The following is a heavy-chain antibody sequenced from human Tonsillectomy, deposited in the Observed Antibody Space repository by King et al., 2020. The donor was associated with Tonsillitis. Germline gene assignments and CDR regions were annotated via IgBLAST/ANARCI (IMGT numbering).Heavy chain of an antibody. CDR3: ARDRYRVEIFDWLDAFDI. CDR2: IKQDRSEK. Sequence: VQLVESGGGLVQPGGSLRLSCAASGFTFSTYWMSWVRQAPGKGLEWVANIKQDRSEKYYVDSVKGRFTISRDNAKNSLYLQMNSLRAEDTAVYYCARDRYRVEIFDWLDAFDIWGQGTMVTVSS. V-gene: IGHV3-7*01. J-gene: IGHJ3*02. CDR1: GFTFSTYW. D-gene: IGHD3/OR15-3a*01.